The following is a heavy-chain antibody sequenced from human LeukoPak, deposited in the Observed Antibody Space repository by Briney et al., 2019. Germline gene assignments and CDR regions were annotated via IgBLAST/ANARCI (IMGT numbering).Heavy chain of an antibody. CDR3: ARNGVYGSGSHFDY. D-gene: IGHD3-10*01. CDR2: IYYSGST. V-gene: IGHV4-31*03. Sequence: PSETLSLTCTVPGGSTSSGGYYWSWTRQHPGKGLEWIGYIYYSGSTYYNPSLKSRVTISVDTSKNQYSLKLSSVTAADTAAYYCARNGVYGSGSHFDYWAQGTLVTVSS. J-gene: IGHJ4*02. CDR1: GGSTSSGGYY.